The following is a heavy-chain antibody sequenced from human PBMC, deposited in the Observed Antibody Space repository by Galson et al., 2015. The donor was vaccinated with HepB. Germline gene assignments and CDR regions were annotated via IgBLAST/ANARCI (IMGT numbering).Heavy chain of an antibody. J-gene: IGHJ4*01. CDR2: IKLDGREQ. V-gene: IGHV3-7*03. CDR3: ARGYNDNWDHYFDH. D-gene: IGHD1-20*01. Sequence: SLRLSCAASGFTFSSHWMNWVRQAPGKGLEWVANIKLDGREQNYVDSVKGRFTISRDNAKNSLYLQMNSLRTDDTAVYYCARGYNDNWDHYFDHWGHGTLVTVSS. CDR1: GFTFSSHW.